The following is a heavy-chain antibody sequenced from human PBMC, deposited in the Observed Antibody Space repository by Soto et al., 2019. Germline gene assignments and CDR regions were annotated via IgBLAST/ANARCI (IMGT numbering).Heavy chain of an antibody. Sequence: PSETLSLTCAVYGGSFSGYYWSWIRQPPGKGLEWIGEINHSGSTNYNPSLKSRVTISVDTSKNQFSLKLSSVTAADTAVYYCASTFPGTGSTMNCFDPWGQGTLVTVSS. D-gene: IGHD1-1*01. J-gene: IGHJ5*02. CDR1: GGSFSGYY. CDR3: ASTFPGTGSTMNCFDP. CDR2: INHSGST. V-gene: IGHV4-34*01.